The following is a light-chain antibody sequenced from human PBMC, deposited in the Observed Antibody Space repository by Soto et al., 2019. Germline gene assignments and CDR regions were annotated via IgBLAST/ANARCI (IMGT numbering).Light chain of an antibody. V-gene: IGLV7-46*01. CDR3: LFSHSGARV. Sequence: QSVVTQAPSLTVSPGGTVTLTCGSSRGAVTSDQYPYWFQQKPGQAPRTLIYDTRNKHSWTPARFSGSLLGGKAALTLSGAQPEDEDVYYCLFSHSGARVFGGGTKLTVL. CDR2: DTR. J-gene: IGLJ3*02. CDR1: RGAVTSDQY.